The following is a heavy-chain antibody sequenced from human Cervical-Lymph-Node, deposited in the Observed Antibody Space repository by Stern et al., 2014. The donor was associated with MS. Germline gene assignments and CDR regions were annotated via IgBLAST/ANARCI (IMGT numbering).Heavy chain of an antibody. D-gene: IGHD3-3*01. J-gene: IGHJ6*02. V-gene: IGHV4-59*01. Sequence: QVQLVESGQGLVKPSGTLSLTCTVSGGSISSYYWSWIRQPPGKGLEWIGYIYYSGSTNYNPSLKSRVTISVDTSKNQFSLKLSSVTAADTAVYYCAAGRYYDFWSGYLPRGYYYGMDVWGQGTTVTVSS. CDR3: AAGRYYDFWSGYLPRGYYYGMDV. CDR2: IYYSGST. CDR1: GGSISSYY.